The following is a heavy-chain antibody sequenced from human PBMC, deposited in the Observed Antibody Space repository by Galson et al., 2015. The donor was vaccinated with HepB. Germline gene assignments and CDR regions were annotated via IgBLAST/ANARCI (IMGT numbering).Heavy chain of an antibody. J-gene: IGHJ4*02. CDR2: IYSSGST. D-gene: IGHD3-10*01. CDR1: GGSISSRSHY. Sequence: TLSLTCTVSGGSISSRSHYWSWIRQPAGKGLEWIGRIYSSGSTNYNPSLESRVTISVDTPKNQFSLKLRSVTAADTAVYYCATDQTSYGTTFFDYWGQGTLVIVSS. V-gene: IGHV4-61*02. CDR3: ATDQTSYGTTFFDY.